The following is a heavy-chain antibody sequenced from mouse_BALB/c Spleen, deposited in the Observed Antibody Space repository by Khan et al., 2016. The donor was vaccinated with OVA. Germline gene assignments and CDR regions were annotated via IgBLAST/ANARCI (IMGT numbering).Heavy chain of an antibody. CDR3: ARVIYYDYAYYYAMDY. D-gene: IGHD2-4*01. Sequence: QVQLKESGPGLVAPSQSLSITCTVSGFSLTGYGVNWVRQPPGKGLEWLGMIWGDGSTDYNSALKSRLSISKDNSKSQVFLKMNSLHTDDTARYYCARVIYYDYAYYYAMDYWGQGTSVTVSS. CDR1: GFSLTGYG. CDR2: IWGDGST. V-gene: IGHV2-6-7*01. J-gene: IGHJ4*01.